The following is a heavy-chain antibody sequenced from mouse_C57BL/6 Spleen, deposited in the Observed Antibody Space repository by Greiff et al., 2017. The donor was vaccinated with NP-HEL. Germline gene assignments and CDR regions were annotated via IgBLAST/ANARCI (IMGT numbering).Heavy chain of an antibody. CDR1: GYTFTSYW. CDR3: ARREWKFHAMDY. V-gene: IGHV1-55*01. CDR2: IYPGSGST. J-gene: IGHJ4*01. D-gene: IGHD1-3*01. Sequence: VQLQQSGAELVKPGASVKMSCKASGYTFTSYWITWVKQRPGQGLEWIGDIYPGSGSTNYNEKFKSKATLTVDTSSSTAYMQLSSLTSEDSAVYYCARREWKFHAMDYWGQGTSVTVSS.